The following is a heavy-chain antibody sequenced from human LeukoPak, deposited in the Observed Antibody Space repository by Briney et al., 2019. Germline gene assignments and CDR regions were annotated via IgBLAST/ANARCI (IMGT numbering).Heavy chain of an antibody. Sequence: PGGSLRLSCAASGITFSSYGMGLVRKAPGRGLEWVSIISGGGETTYYADSVEGRFPISGDNSKNALYLQMNSLRAEDTAVYYCAKDCDGCMMTFDNWGQGALVTVSS. CDR3: AKDCDGCMMTFDN. CDR1: GITFSSYG. J-gene: IGHJ4*02. D-gene: IGHD2-8*01. CDR2: ISGGGETT. V-gene: IGHV3-23*01.